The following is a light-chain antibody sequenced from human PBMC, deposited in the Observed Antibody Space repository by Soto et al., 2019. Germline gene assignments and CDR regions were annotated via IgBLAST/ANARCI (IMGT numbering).Light chain of an antibody. V-gene: IGLV1-36*01. CDR1: SSNIGNNA. Sequence: ELTRAPSGSEASRQRVTISCSGSSSNIGNNAVNWYQQLPGKAPKLLIYYDDLLPSGVSDRFSGSKSGTSASLAISGLQSEDEADYYCAAWDDSLNGYVLGTGTKVTVL. CDR3: AAWDDSLNGYV. J-gene: IGLJ1*01. CDR2: YDD.